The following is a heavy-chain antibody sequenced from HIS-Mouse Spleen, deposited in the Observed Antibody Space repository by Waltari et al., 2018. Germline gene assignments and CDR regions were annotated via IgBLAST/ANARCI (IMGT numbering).Heavy chain of an antibody. J-gene: IGHJ4*02. CDR3: AKDMGPGFWSGYYSIDY. V-gene: IGHV3-9*01. D-gene: IGHD3-3*01. Sequence: EVQLVESGGGLVQPGRSLRLSCAAAGFPFDDYSMSCGRQASGEGLEGVSGISGNSGSIGYADSVKGRFTISRDNAKNSLYLQMNSLRAEDTALYYCAKDMGPGFWSGYYSIDYWGQGTLVTVSS. CDR1: GFPFDDYS. CDR2: ISGNSGSI.